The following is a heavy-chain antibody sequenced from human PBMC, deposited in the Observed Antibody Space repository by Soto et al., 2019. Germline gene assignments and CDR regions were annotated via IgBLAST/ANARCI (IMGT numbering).Heavy chain of an antibody. CDR1: GFTFSSDG. D-gene: IGHD6-13*01. J-gene: IGHJ4*02. CDR2: IRYDGSNK. CDR3: ARGRGYSSSWSIYYFDF. V-gene: IGHV3-33*01. Sequence: GGSLRLSCGASGFTFSSDGMHWVRQAPGKGLEWVAVIRYDGSNKYYADSVKGRFTISRDNSKNTLYLQMNSLRAEDTAVYYCARGRGYSSSWSIYYFDFWCQGTQVTVSS.